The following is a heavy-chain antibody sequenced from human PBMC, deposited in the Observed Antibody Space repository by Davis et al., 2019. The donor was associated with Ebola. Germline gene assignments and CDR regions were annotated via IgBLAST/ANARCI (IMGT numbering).Heavy chain of an antibody. CDR2: ISGSGGST. J-gene: IGHJ6*02. Sequence: SLNIPCPAPGCPFSSYAMSWVRQAPGQGLEWVSAISGSGGSTYYADSVMGRFTISRDNSKNTLYLQMNSLRAEDTAVYYCAKDGGEWGLLEISDYYGMDVWGQGTTVTVSS. CDR1: GCPFSSYA. D-gene: IGHD1-26*01. CDR3: AKDGGEWGLLEISDYYGMDV. V-gene: IGHV3-23*01.